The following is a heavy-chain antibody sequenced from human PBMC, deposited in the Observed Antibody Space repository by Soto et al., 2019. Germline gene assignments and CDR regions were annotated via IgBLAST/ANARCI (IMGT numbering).Heavy chain of an antibody. J-gene: IGHJ6*02. CDR1: GGSISSNNW. CDR2: IYLSGST. D-gene: IGHD2-15*01. CDR3: ARVSGGYYYGMDV. Sequence: QVQLQESGPGLVKPSGTLSPTCAVSGGSISSNNWWSWVRQPPGKGLAWIGEIYLSGSTTYNPSLKSRVTIAVDKSKNQSSLMLRSVTAADTAVYYCARVSGGYYYGMDVWGQGTTVSASS. V-gene: IGHV4-4*02.